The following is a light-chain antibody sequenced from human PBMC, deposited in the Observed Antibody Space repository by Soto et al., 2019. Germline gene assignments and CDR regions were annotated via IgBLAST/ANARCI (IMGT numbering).Light chain of an antibody. CDR1: QSVSTN. CDR3: QQYSSSPS. Sequence: EIVMTQSPTTLSVSPGERATLSCRASQSVSTNLAWYQQKPGQVPSLLIYGASTRASGIPARFSGSGSGTEFTLIIGSLQSEDFAVYYCQQYSSSPSFGQGTRLEIK. V-gene: IGKV3-15*01. CDR2: GAS. J-gene: IGKJ5*01.